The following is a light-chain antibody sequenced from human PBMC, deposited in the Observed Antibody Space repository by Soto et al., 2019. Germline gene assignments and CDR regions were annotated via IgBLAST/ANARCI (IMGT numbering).Light chain of an antibody. CDR3: QTWGTGGV. CDR2: LNSDGSH. V-gene: IGLV4-69*01. CDR1: SGHSSYA. Sequence: QPVLTQSPSASASLGASVKLTCTLSSGHSSYAIAWHQQQPEKGPRYLMKLNSDGSHSKGDGIPDRFSGSSSGAERYLPIPSLQSEDEADYYCQTWGTGGVFGGGTKLTVL. J-gene: IGLJ2*01.